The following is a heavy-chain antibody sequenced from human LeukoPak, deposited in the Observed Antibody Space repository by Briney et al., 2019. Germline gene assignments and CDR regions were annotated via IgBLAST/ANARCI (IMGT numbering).Heavy chain of an antibody. V-gene: IGHV4-59*01. CDR1: GASINGYY. CDR3: ARGTTGAYFGTPPYFDY. CDR2: IYYSGST. Sequence: SEPLSLTCSVSGASINGYYWSWIRQPPGKGLECIGYIYYSGSTNYNPSLESRVTISLDTSRNQFSLRLRSVTAADTAVYFCARGTTGAYFGTPPYFDYWAQGSLVTVSS. J-gene: IGHJ4*02. D-gene: IGHD4-11*01.